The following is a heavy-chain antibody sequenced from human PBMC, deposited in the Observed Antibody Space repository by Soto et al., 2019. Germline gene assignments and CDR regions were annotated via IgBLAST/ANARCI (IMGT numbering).Heavy chain of an antibody. J-gene: IGHJ6*03. CDR3: TMTCSGGSCYFGPTSYYYYYMDV. D-gene: IGHD2-15*01. V-gene: IGHV3-15*01. CDR1: GFTFSNAW. CDR2: IKSKTDGGTT. Sequence: GGSLRLSCAASGFTFSNAWMSWVRQAPGKGLEWVGRIKSKTDGGTTDYAAPVKGRFTISRDDSKNTLYLQMNSLKTEDTAVYYCTMTCSGGSCYFGPTSYYYYYMDVWGKGTTVTVSS.